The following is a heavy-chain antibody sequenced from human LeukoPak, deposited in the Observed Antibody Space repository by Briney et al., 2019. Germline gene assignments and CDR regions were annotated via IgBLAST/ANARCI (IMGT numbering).Heavy chain of an antibody. D-gene: IGHD3-9*01. Sequence: SQTLSLTCTVSGGSMTGREYFWSWIRQPPGRGLEWIGHISYSGATSSNPSLNSGVTISLDTPKKQFSLKLSSVTAADTAVYYCARVNYDVLTGYPTFTLYCYMDVWGKGSTVTVSS. V-gene: IGHV4-30-4*08. CDR2: ISYSGAT. CDR1: GGSMTGREYF. J-gene: IGHJ6*03. CDR3: ARVNYDVLTGYPTFTLYCYMDV.